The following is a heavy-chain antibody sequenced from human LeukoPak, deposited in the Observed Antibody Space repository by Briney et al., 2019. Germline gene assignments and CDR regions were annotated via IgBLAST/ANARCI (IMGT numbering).Heavy chain of an antibody. V-gene: IGHV1-2*02. Sequence: ASVKVSCKASGYTFTGYYMHWVRQAPGQGLEWMGWINPNSGGTNYAQKFQGRVTMTRDTSISTAYMELSRLRYDDTAVYYCARIPYDFWSGSPFDYWGQGTLVTVSS. CDR1: GYTFTGYY. CDR2: INPNSGGT. CDR3: ARIPYDFWSGSPFDY. D-gene: IGHD3-3*01. J-gene: IGHJ4*02.